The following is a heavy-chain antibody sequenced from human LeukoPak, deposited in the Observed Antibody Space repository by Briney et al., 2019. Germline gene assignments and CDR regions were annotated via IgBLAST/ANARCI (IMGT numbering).Heavy chain of an antibody. CDR3: ASTRRFYYDSSGPYGY. Sequence: SQTLSLTCAVSGASISSGGSSWGWIRQPPGKGLEWIGNIYYSGSAYYNPSLKSRVTMSVDTSKNQFSLKLSSVTAADTAVYYCASTRRFYYDSSGPYGYWGQGTLVTVSS. J-gene: IGHJ4*02. CDR1: GASISSGGSS. CDR2: IYYSGSA. D-gene: IGHD3-22*01. V-gene: IGHV4-30-2*03.